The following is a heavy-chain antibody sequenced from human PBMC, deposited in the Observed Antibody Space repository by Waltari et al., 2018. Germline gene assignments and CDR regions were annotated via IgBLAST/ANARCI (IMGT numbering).Heavy chain of an antibody. CDR1: GGSFSGYY. Sequence: QVQLQQWGAGLLKPSETLSLTCAVYGGSFSGYYWSWIRQPPGKGLEWIGEINHSGSTNYNPSLKSRVTISVDTSKNQFSLKLSSVTAADTAVYYCARAENYYDSSGFGYWGQGTLVTVSS. D-gene: IGHD3-22*01. CDR2: INHSGST. J-gene: IGHJ4*02. CDR3: ARAENYYDSSGFGY. V-gene: IGHV4-34*01.